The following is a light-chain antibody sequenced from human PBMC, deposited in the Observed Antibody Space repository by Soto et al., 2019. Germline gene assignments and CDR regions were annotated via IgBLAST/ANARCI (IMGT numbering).Light chain of an antibody. J-gene: IGKJ4*01. CDR2: GAS. Sequence: PGERVTLSCRASQSVSSSYLTWYQQKPGQAPRLLIYGASTRATSIPARFSGSGSETDFTLTISSLQSEDFAVYYCQQRANWPLTFGGGTKVDIK. CDR1: QSVSSSY. CDR3: QQRANWPLT. V-gene: IGKV3D-7*01.